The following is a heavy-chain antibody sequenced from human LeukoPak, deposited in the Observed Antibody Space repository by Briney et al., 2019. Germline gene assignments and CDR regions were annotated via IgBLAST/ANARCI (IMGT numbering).Heavy chain of an antibody. V-gene: IGHV4-39*01. CDR3: ARCRRGYYYGSGSYNFDY. Sequence: SSETLSLTCTVSGGSMSNSSYYWGWIRQPPGKGLEWIGSIYYTGSTYYNPSFKSRITISVDTSKNQFSLKVISVTAADTAVYYCARCRRGYYYGSGSYNFDYWGQGTLVTVSS. CDR2: IYYTGST. CDR1: GGSMSNSSYY. D-gene: IGHD3-10*01. J-gene: IGHJ4*02.